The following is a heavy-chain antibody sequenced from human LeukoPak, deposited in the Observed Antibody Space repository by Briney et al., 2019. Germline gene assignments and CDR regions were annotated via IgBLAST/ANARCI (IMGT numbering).Heavy chain of an antibody. CDR3: ARSIFGVVVYYFDY. V-gene: IGHV1-69*05. Sequence: ASVKVSCKASGGTFSSYAISWVRQAPGQGLEWMGGIIPIFGTANYAQKFQGRVTITTDESTSTAYMELSSLRSEDTAVYYCARSIFGVVVYYFDYWGQGTLVTVSS. D-gene: IGHD3-3*01. CDR1: GGTFSSYA. J-gene: IGHJ4*02. CDR2: IIPIFGTA.